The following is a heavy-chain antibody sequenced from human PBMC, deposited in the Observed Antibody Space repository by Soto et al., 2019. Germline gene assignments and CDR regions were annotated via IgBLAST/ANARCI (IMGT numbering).Heavy chain of an antibody. J-gene: IGHJ4*02. D-gene: IGHD4-17*01. CDR3: VRIWPDGNFPPYYFDS. CDR1: GASITSHSW. Sequence: QVQLQESGPGLVKPSGSLSLTCAVSGASITSHSWWSWVRQPPGKGLEWIGEVYHTGSTNHNSSLESRVTISVDKSKNQFSLTLNSVTAADTAVYFCVRIWPDGNFPPYYFDSWGRGTLVTVSS. CDR2: VYHTGST. V-gene: IGHV4-4*02.